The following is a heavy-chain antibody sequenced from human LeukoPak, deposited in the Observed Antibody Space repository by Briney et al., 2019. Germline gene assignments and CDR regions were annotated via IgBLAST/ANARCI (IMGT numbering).Heavy chain of an antibody. J-gene: IGHJ4*02. CDR2: IYYSGST. D-gene: IGHD3/OR15-3a*01. Sequence: PSETLSLTCTVSGGSISSSSYFWGWIRQPPGKGLEWIGSIYYSGSTYYNPSLKSRVTISVDMSKNQFSMRLSSVTAADTAVYYCARVDFYYFDYWGQGTLVTVSS. V-gene: IGHV4-39*01. CDR1: GGSISSSSYF. CDR3: ARVDFYYFDY.